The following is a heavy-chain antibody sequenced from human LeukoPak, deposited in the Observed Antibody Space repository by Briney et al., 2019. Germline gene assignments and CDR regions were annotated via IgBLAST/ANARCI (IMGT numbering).Heavy chain of an antibody. CDR1: GFTFSSYA. Sequence: PGGSLRLSCAASGFTFSSYAMHWVRQAPGKGLEYVSAISSNGGSTYYANSVKGRFTISRDNSKNTLYLQMNSLRAEDTAVYYCARSSLELLWFGELYYYYYYMDVWGKGTTVTISS. V-gene: IGHV3-64*01. CDR3: ARSSLELLWFGELYYYYYYMDV. D-gene: IGHD3-10*01. CDR2: ISSNGGST. J-gene: IGHJ6*03.